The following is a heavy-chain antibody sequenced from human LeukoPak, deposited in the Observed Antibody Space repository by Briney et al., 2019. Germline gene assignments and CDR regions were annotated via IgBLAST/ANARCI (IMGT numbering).Heavy chain of an antibody. D-gene: IGHD2-15*01. CDR3: ARYVVVAAVYRYFDL. CDR1: GGSFSGYY. J-gene: IGHJ2*01. V-gene: IGHV4-34*01. Sequence: PSETLSLTCAVYGGSFSGYYWSWIRQPPGKGLEWIGEINHSGSTNYNPSLKSRVAISVDTSNNQFSLKLSSVTAADTAVYYCARYVVVAAVYRYFDLWGRGTLVTVSS. CDR2: INHSGST.